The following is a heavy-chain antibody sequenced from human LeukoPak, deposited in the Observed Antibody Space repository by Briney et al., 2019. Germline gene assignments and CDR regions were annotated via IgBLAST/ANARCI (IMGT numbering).Heavy chain of an antibody. Sequence: GGSLRLSCAASGFTFGSYGMHWVRQAPGKGLEWVAVISYDGSNKYYADSVKGRFTISRDNSKNTLYLQMNSLRAEDTAVYYCAKGITMIVGLVDYWGQGTLVTVSS. D-gene: IGHD3-22*01. CDR2: ISYDGSNK. CDR3: AKGITMIVGLVDY. V-gene: IGHV3-30*18. CDR1: GFTFGSYG. J-gene: IGHJ4*02.